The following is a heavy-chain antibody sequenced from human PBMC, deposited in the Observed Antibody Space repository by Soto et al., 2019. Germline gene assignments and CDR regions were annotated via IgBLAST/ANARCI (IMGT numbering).Heavy chain of an antibody. CDR1: GDTFTSYY. Sequence: ASVKVSCKAPGDTFTSYYLNWVRQAPGQGLEWMGVINPHGGSTKYAQKFQGRITMTRDTSRSTVYMELSSLRSDDTAIYYCARSSGGNFGIIIEGSNWFDHWGKGTLVPVS. V-gene: IGHV1-46*01. CDR3: ARSSGGNFGIIIEGSNWFDH. CDR2: INPHGGST. D-gene: IGHD3-3*01. J-gene: IGHJ5*02.